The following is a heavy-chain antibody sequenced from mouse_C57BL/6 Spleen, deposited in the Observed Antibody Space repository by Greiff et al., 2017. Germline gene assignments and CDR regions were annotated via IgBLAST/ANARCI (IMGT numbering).Heavy chain of an antibody. CDR3: ARSPITTVVATHYFDY. CDR2: IDPSASYT. Sequence: QVQLQQPGAELVMPGASVKLSCKASGYTFTSYWMHWVKQRPGQGLEWIGEIDPSASYTNYNQKFKGKSTLTVDKSSSTAYMQLSSLTSEDSAVYYWARSPITTVVATHYFDYWGQGTTLTVSS. D-gene: IGHD1-1*01. J-gene: IGHJ2*01. CDR1: GYTFTSYW. V-gene: IGHV1-69*01.